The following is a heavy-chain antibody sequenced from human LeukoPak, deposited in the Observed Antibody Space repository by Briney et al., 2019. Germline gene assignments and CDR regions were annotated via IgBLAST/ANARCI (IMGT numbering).Heavy chain of an antibody. CDR2: IKSKTDGGRT. Sequence: GGSLRLSCAASGFTFSNAWMTWVRQAPGKGLEWVGRIKSKTDGGRTDYAAPVKGRFTISRDDSKNTLYLQMNSLKTEDTAVYYCTTYRSGSCDNWGQGTLVTVSS. CDR1: GFTFSNAW. CDR3: TTYRSGSCDN. J-gene: IGHJ4*02. D-gene: IGHD6-13*01. V-gene: IGHV3-15*01.